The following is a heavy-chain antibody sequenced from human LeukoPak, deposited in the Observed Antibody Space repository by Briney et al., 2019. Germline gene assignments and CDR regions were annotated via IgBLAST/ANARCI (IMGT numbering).Heavy chain of an antibody. CDR2: INSDGSST. V-gene: IGHV3-74*01. CDR1: GFTFSSYW. CDR3: ARDRGKSGMDV. Sequence: GGSLRLSCAASGFTFSSYWMHWVRQAPWKGLVWVSRINSDGSSTSYADSVKGRFTISRDNAKNTLYPQMNSLRAEDTAVYYCARDRGKSGMDVWGQGTTVTVSS. D-gene: IGHD3-10*01. J-gene: IGHJ6*02.